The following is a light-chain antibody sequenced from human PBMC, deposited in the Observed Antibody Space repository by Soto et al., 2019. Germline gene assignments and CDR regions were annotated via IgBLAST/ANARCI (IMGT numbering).Light chain of an antibody. CDR1: QGIGSY. J-gene: IGKJ5*01. CDR2: TAS. V-gene: IGKV1-9*01. Sequence: DIQLTQSPSFLSASVGDRVTITCRASQGIGSYLAWYQQEPGKVPKLLIHTASTLQSGVPSRFSRSGSGTEFALTISRPQPEDFATYYCQQRHSYPITFGQGTRLDIK. CDR3: QQRHSYPIT.